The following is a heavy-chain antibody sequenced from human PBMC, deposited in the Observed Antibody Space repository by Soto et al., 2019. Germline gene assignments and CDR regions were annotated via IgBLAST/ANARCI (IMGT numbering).Heavy chain of an antibody. CDR1: GGSISGYY. CDR3: ARGVIH. J-gene: IGHJ4*02. CDR2: VYYSGST. V-gene: IGHV4-59*12. Sequence: SETLSLTCTVSGGSISGYYWSWFRQPPGKGLEWIASVYYSGSTYYNPSLKSRVTISVDTSKNQFSLKLSSVTAADTAVYYCARGVIHWGQGTLVTVSS. D-gene: IGHD2-21*01.